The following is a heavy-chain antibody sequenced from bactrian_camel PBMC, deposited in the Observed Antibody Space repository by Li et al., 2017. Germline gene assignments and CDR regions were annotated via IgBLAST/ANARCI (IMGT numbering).Heavy chain of an antibody. CDR2: TNSDGGA. V-gene: IGHV3S53*01. CDR3: ATGGSWFEY. Sequence: HVQLVESGGGSVEAGGSLRLSCVASGYTYCTYDMSWYRQAPGQEREFVSVPDTNSDGGARYADSVKGRFAISRDNTKGMVYLQMNSLQSGDTARYYCATGGSWFEYWGQGTQVTVS. D-gene: IGHD7*01. J-gene: IGHJ4*01. CDR1: GYTYCTYD.